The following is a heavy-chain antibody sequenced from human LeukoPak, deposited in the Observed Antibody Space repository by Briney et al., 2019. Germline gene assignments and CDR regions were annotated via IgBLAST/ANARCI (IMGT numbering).Heavy chain of an antibody. Sequence: SVKVSCKASGGTFSSYAISWVRQAPGQGLEWMGRIIPILGIANYAQKFQGRVTITADESTSTAYMELSSLRSEDTAVYYCARDQSGYELDYWGQGTLVTVSS. CDR2: IIPILGIA. CDR1: GGTFSSYA. D-gene: IGHD5-12*01. CDR3: ARDQSGYELDY. V-gene: IGHV1-69*04. J-gene: IGHJ4*02.